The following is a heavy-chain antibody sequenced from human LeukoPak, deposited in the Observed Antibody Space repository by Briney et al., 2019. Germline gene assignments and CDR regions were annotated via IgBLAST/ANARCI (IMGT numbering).Heavy chain of an antibody. J-gene: IGHJ4*02. CDR1: GFTFSTYS. V-gene: IGHV3-48*02. CDR2: ISSTSNTI. CDR3: ARERAPGDY. Sequence: GGSLRLSCAASGFTFSTYSMNWVRQAPGKGLEWVSYISSTSNTIYYADSVKGRFTISRDNAKSSLYLQMNSLRDEDTAVYYCARERAPGDYWGQGTLVTVSS.